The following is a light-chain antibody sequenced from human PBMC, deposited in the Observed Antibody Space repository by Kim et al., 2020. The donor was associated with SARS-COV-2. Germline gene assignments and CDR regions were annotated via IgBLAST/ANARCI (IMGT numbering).Light chain of an antibody. CDR1: SLRSYY. V-gene: IGLV3-19*01. CDR2: GKN. Sequence: SSELTQDPAVSVALGQTVRITCQGDSLRSYYVTWYQQKPGQAPILVIYGKNNRPSGIPDRFSGSSSGNTASLTITGTQAGDEADYYCNSRDTNDIVLFGGGTQLTVL. J-gene: IGLJ2*01. CDR3: NSRDTNDIVL.